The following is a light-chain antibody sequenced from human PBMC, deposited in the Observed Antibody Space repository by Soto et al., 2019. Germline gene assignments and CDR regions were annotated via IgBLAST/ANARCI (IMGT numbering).Light chain of an antibody. CDR1: QSVSSN. CDR3: QQYTNWPLLT. Sequence: EIVMTQSPATLSVSPGERATLSCRASQSVSSNLAWYQQKPGQAPRLRIYGASTRATGIPARFSGSGSGTEFTLTISSLQSEDFAVYYCQQYTNWPLLTFGGGTKVEIK. J-gene: IGKJ4*01. CDR2: GAS. V-gene: IGKV3-15*01.